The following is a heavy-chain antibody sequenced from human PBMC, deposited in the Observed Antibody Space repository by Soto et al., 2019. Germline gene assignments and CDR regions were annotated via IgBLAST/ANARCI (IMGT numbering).Heavy chain of an antibody. V-gene: IGHV4-39*01. CDR3: ATTRGIAVGGSFDY. CDR1: GGSISSSSYY. D-gene: IGHD6-13*01. Sequence: SETLSLTCTVSGGSISSSSYYWGCIRQPPGKGLEWIGTLYSGNTYSNPSLKSRVTISVDRSDNQFSLRLSSVAAADTAIYYCATTRGIAVGGSFDYWGQGTLVTVSS. CDR2: LYSGNT. J-gene: IGHJ4*02.